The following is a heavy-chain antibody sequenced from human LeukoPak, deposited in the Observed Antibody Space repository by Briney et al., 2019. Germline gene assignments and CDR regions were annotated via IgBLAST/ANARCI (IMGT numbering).Heavy chain of an antibody. CDR3: VKDSSSGSYFDY. CDR2: ISSNGGST. J-gene: IGHJ4*02. Sequence: QPGESLRLSCVASGFAFSNSWMHWVRQAPGKGLEYVSAISSNGGSTYYADSVKGRFTISRDNSRNTLHLQMSSLRVEDTAVYYCVKDSSSGSYFDYWGQGTLVTVSS. CDR1: GFAFSNSW. V-gene: IGHV3-64D*06. D-gene: IGHD3-10*01.